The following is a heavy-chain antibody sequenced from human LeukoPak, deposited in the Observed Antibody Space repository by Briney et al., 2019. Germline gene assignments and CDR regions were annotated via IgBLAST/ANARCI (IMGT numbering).Heavy chain of an antibody. CDR1: GGSFSGYY. CDR2: INHSGST. V-gene: IGHV4-34*01. J-gene: IGHJ6*02. CDR3: ARNRRSSPRSGYDYYYYYGIDV. Sequence: SETLSLNCAVYGGSFSGYYWSWIRQPPGKGLEWIGEINHSGSTNYNPSLKSRVTISVDTSKNQFSLKLSSVTAADTAVYYCARNRRSSPRSGYDYYYYYGIDVWGQGTTVTVSS. D-gene: IGHD5-12*01.